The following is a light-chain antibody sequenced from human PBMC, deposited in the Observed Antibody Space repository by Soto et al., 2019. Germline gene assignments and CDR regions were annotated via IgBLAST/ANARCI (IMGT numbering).Light chain of an antibody. CDR1: SSNIGNNY. CDR2: ENN. V-gene: IGLV1-51*02. J-gene: IGLJ1*01. CDR3: GTWDSSLSGEGV. Sequence: QSVLTQPPSVSAAPGQKVTISCSGSSSNIGNNYVSWYQQLPGTAPKLLIYENNKRPSGIPDRFSGSKSGTSATLDITGLQTGDEADYYCGTWDSSLSGEGVFGAGTKVTVL.